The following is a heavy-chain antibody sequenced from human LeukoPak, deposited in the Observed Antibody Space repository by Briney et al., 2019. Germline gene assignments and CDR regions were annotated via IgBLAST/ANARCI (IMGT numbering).Heavy chain of an antibody. D-gene: IGHD6-13*01. J-gene: IGHJ4*02. CDR1: GFTFNSYS. CDR2: ISSSSSYI. Sequence: GGSLRLSCAASGFTFNSYSMNWVRQAPGKGLEWVSSISSSSSYIYYADSVKGRFTISRDNAKNSLYLQMNSLRAEDTAVYYCARGGSKSAQQLVDYWGQGTLVTVSS. CDR3: ARGGSKSAQQLVDY. V-gene: IGHV3-21*01.